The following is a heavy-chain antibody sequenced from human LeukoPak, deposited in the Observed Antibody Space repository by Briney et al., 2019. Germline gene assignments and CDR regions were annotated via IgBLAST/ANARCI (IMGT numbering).Heavy chain of an antibody. D-gene: IGHD6-13*01. CDR3: ARTPSLIAAAGTGFDY. CDR2: ISYDGSNK. J-gene: IGHJ4*02. CDR1: GFTFSSYS. Sequence: GGSLRLSCAASGFTFSSYSMNWVRQAPGKGLEWVAVISYDGSNKYYADSVKGRFTISRDNSKNTLYLQMNSLRAEDTAVYYCARTPSLIAAAGTGFDYWGQGTLVTVSS. V-gene: IGHV3-30*03.